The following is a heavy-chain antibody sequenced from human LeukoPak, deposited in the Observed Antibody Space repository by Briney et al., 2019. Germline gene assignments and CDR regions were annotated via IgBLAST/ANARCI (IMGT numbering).Heavy chain of an antibody. CDR3: ARALIVGATPWFDP. V-gene: IGHV4-59*01. J-gene: IGHJ5*02. CDR2: IYYSGST. CDR1: GGSISSYY. D-gene: IGHD1-26*01. Sequence: SETLSLTCTVSGGSISSYYWSWIRQPPGKGLEWIGYIYYSGSTNYNPSLKSRVTISVDTSKNQFSLKLSSVTAADTAVYYCARALIVGATPWFDPWGQGTLVTVSS.